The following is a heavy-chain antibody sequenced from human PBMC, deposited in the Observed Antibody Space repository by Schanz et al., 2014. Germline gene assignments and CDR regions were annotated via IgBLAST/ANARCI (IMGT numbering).Heavy chain of an antibody. CDR1: GFTSSNAW. CDR2: IKTKTDGGTT. Sequence: EVQLVESGGGLVKPGGSLRLSCAASGFTSSNAWMSWVRQAPGKGLEWVGRIKTKTDGGTTDYAAPVKGRFTISREDSTXXXXXQMNXXXXXXXXXXXXXTGGRRGYSHSFSFLPFWGQGTTVTVSS. V-gene: IGHV3-15*01. J-gene: IGHJ6*02. D-gene: IGHD5-18*01. CDR3: XTGGRRGYSHSFSFLPF.